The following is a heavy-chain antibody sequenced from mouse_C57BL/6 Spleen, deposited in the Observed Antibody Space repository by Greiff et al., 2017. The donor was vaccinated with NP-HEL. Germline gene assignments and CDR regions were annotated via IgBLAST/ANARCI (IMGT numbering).Heavy chain of an antibody. CDR3: TTGLRSFDY. J-gene: IGHJ2*01. V-gene: IGHV14-4*01. CDR2: IDPENGDT. Sequence: VQLQQSGAELVRPGASVKLSCTASGFNIKDDYMHWVKQRPEQGLEWIGWIDPENGDTEYASKFQGKATISADTSSNTASLQLSSLTSEDAAVYYCTTGLRSFDYWGQGTTLTVSS. CDR1: GFNIKDDY.